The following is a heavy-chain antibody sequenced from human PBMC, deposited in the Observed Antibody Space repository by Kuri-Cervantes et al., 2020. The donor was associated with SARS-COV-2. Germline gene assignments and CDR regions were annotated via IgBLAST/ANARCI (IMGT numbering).Heavy chain of an antibody. D-gene: IGHD3-3*01. Sequence: GESLKISCAASGFTFSSYSMNWVRQAPGKGLEWVSYISSSSTIYYADSVKGRFTISRDNAKNSLYLQMNSLKTEDTAVYYCTRDDFWSGYFNYWGQGTLVTVSS. CDR2: ISSSSTI. CDR3: TRDDFWSGYFNY. CDR1: GFTFSSYS. J-gene: IGHJ4*02. V-gene: IGHV3-48*01.